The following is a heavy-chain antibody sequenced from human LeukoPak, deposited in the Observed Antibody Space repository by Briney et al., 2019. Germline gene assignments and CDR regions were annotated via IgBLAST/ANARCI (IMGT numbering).Heavy chain of an antibody. CDR1: GFTFSSYA. Sequence: GGSLRLSCAASGFTFSSYAMSWVRQAPGKGLEWVSAISGSGGSTYYADSVKGRFTISRDNSKNTLYLQMNSLRAEDTAVYYCARVSGGRTEYFDSWGQGTLVTVSS. CDR2: ISGSGGST. V-gene: IGHV3-23*01. CDR3: ARVSGGRTEYFDS. D-gene: IGHD1/OR15-1a*01. J-gene: IGHJ4*02.